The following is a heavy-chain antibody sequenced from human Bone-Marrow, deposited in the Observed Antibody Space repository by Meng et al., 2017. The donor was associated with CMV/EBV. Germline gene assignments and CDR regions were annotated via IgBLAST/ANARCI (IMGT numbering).Heavy chain of an antibody. J-gene: IGHJ6*02. CDR1: GFTFSSYG. D-gene: IGHD3-3*01. CDR3: ARSDVLRFLDRHADV. V-gene: IGHV3-33*01. CDR2: IWYDGSNK. Sequence: GESLKISCAASGFTFSSYGIHWVRQAPGKGLEGVAVIWYDGSNKYYADSVKGRFTISRDNAKNSLYLQMNSLRAEDTAVYYCARSDVLRFLDRHADVWGQGTTVTVSS.